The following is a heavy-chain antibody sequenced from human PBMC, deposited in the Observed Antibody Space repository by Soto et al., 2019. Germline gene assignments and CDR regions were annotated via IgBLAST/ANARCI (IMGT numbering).Heavy chain of an antibody. Sequence: QVQLVQCGAEVKKPGSSVKVSCKASGGTFSSYAIIWVRQAAEQGLEWMGGIITIFGTANYAQKFQGRVTITADESTSSDYMELSSVRSENTAEYYCARDEVMFGDSLLTYYYYGMDFWGQGTTVNVSS. V-gene: IGHV1-69*01. CDR3: ARDEVMFGDSLLTYYYYGMDF. CDR2: IITIFGTA. D-gene: IGHD3-10*02. CDR1: GGTFSSYA. J-gene: IGHJ6*02.